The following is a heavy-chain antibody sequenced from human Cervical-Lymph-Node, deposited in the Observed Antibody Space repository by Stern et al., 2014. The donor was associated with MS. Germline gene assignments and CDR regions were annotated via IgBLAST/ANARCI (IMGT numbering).Heavy chain of an antibody. CDR1: GFTFSYFG. D-gene: IGHD3-10*01. Sequence: VQLVESGGGVVQPGRSLRLSCAASGFTFSYFGMHWVRQAPGKGLEWGALIWYDGSTEYYADSVTGRFAISRDSSKNTLYLQMNSLRAEDSAVYYCAKDRGDGYSYYGMDVWGQGTTVIVSS. J-gene: IGHJ6*02. CDR2: IWYDGSTE. V-gene: IGHV3-33*06. CDR3: AKDRGDGYSYYGMDV.